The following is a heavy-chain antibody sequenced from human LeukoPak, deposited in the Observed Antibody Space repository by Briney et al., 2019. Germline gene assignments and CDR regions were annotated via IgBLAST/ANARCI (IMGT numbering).Heavy chain of an antibody. CDR1: GFTFSTYC. Sequence: GGSLRLSCAASGFTFSTYCMSCVRQAPGKGREWVANIKQDGSEKYYVDSVKGRFPIPRDNAKNSLYLQMNSLRAEDTAVYYCARVSRSGYYFDYWGQGTLVTVSS. J-gene: IGHJ4*02. CDR3: ARVSRSGYYFDY. V-gene: IGHV3-7*05. CDR2: IKQDGSEK. D-gene: IGHD3-22*01.